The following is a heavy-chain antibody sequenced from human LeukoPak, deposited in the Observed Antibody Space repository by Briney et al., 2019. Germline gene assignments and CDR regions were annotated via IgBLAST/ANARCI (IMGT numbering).Heavy chain of an antibody. CDR3: ARDTLGEGEDANYAVYYFDY. CDR1: GFTFSTYE. J-gene: IGHJ4*02. CDR2: IKQDGNEK. D-gene: IGHD4/OR15-4a*01. Sequence: RGSLRPSWAASGFTFSTYEMTWVRQSPGEGLEWVGNIKQDGNEKYYADSVKGRFTISRDNGKNSLDLQMNSLRADDTAVYYCARDTLGEGEDANYAVYYFDYWGQGTVVTVSS. V-gene: IGHV3-7*01.